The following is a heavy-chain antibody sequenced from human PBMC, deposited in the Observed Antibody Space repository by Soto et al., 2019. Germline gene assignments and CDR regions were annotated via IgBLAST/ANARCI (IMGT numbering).Heavy chain of an antibody. Sequence: GGSLRLSCAASGFTFSSYAMSWVRQAPGKGLEWVSAISGSGGSTYYADSVKGRFTISRDNSKNTLYLQMNSLRAEDTAVYYCAKDSRVVVPAAMPYPDYWGQGTLVTVSS. J-gene: IGHJ4*02. CDR1: GFTFSSYA. CDR2: ISGSGGST. V-gene: IGHV3-23*01. CDR3: AKDSRVVVPAAMPYPDY. D-gene: IGHD2-2*01.